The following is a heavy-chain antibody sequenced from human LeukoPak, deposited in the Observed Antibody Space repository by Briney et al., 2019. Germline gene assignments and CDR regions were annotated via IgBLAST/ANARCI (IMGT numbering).Heavy chain of an antibody. V-gene: IGHV1-8*01. CDR2: MNPNSGNT. J-gene: IGHJ5*02. CDR3: ARGEYYDFWSGYRNWFDP. D-gene: IGHD3-3*01. Sequence: ASVKVSCKASGYTFTSYDINWVRQATGQGLEWMGWMNPNSGNTGYAQKFQGRVTMTRNTSISTAYMELSSLRSEDTAVYYCARGEYYDFWSGYRNWFDPWGQGTLVTVSS. CDR1: GYTFTSYD.